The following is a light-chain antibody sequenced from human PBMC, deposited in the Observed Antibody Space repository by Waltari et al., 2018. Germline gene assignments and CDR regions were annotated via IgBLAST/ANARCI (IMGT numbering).Light chain of an antibody. CDR2: WAS. V-gene: IGKV4-1*01. Sequence: DIVMTQSPDSLAVSLGERATINCKSTQSALYTSNNKNYLAWYQQKPGQPPKLLFYWASTRESGVPDRFSGSGSGTDFTLTISGLQAEDVAVYYCQQYYSPPWTFGQGTQVETK. CDR1: QSALYTSNNKNY. J-gene: IGKJ1*01. CDR3: QQYYSPPWT.